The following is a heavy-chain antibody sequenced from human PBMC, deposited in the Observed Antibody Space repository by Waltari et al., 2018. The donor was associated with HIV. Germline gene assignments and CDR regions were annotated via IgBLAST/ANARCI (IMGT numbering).Heavy chain of an antibody. V-gene: IGHV4-39*07. CDR3: APYYYISSRHYFDS. Sequence: QLQLQESGPGLVKPSEPLSLTCTVSGGSVGSSSTYWGWIRQPPGKGLEWIGSINYSGNSYDTPALKIRVTISVDTSKNQLSLNLSSVTAADTAVYYCAPYYYISSRHYFDSWGQGTLVTVSS. J-gene: IGHJ4*02. CDR1: GGSVGSSSTY. CDR2: INYSGNS. D-gene: IGHD3-16*01.